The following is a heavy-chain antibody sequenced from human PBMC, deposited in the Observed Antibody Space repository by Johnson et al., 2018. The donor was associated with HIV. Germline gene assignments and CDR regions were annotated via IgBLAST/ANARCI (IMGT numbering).Heavy chain of an antibody. V-gene: IGHV3-30*02. CDR2: IRYDGSNK. CDR1: GFTFSSYG. CDR3: AKDQSWIGTGHDTFDI. Sequence: QLVESGGGVVQPGGSLRLSCAASGFTFSSYGMHWVSQAPGKGLEWVAFIRYDGSNKYYADSVKGRFTISRDNSKNTLYLQMNSLRAEDTAVYYCAKDQSWIGTGHDTFDIWGQGTMVTVSS. D-gene: IGHD1-1*01. J-gene: IGHJ3*02.